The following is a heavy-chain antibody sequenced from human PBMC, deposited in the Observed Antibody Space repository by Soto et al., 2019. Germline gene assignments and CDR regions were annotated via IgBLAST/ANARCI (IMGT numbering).Heavy chain of an antibody. Sequence: LSETLSLTCTVSGGSIISYYWSWIRQPPGKGLEWIGYIYYSGSTNYNPSLKSRVTISVDTPKNQFSLKLSSVTAADTAVYYCARRSLRYFDWLEIDIWGQGTMVTVSS. D-gene: IGHD3-9*01. CDR2: IYYSGST. J-gene: IGHJ3*02. CDR3: ARRSLRYFDWLEIDI. CDR1: GGSIISYY. V-gene: IGHV4-59*01.